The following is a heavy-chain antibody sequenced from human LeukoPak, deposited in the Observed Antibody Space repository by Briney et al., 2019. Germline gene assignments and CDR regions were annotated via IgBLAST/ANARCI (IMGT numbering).Heavy chain of an antibody. Sequence: ASVKVSCKTSGYSENFYGITWVRQVAGQGLEWMGWISAQHGQTEYAPNSQDRVTMTTDTYTNTAYMELRSLRSDDTPVYYCAGSLGYCTSNVCYLKYWGQGTLVTVSS. CDR2: ISAQHGQT. CDR3: AGSLGYCTSNVCYLKY. J-gene: IGHJ4*02. V-gene: IGHV1-18*01. CDR1: GYSENFYG. D-gene: IGHD2-8*01.